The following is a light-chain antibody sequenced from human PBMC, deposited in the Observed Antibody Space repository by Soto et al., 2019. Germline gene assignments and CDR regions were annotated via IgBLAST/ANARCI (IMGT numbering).Light chain of an antibody. V-gene: IGKV3-20*01. J-gene: IGKJ1*01. Sequence: EIVLTQSPATLSLSPGERATLSCRASQSVSSSYLAWYQQKPGQGPRVLIYGASSRATGIPDRFSGSGSGTDFTLTINRLEPEDFAVYYCQQYGSSPPTFGQGTKVDIK. CDR2: GAS. CDR3: QQYGSSPPT. CDR1: QSVSSSY.